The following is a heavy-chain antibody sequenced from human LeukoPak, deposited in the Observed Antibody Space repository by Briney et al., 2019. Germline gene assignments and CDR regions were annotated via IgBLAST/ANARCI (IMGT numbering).Heavy chain of an antibody. V-gene: IGHV1-69*05. CDR3: ARAGLPKAGYYYYMDV. CDR2: IIPIFSTT. CDR1: GGTFSNYV. Sequence: EASVKVSCKASGGTFSNYVLSWVRQAPGQGLEWMGTIIPIFSTTDYPQRFQGRVTITTDESTSTAYMELSSLRSEDTAVYYCARAGLPKAGYYYYMDVWGKGTTVTVSS. J-gene: IGHJ6*03. D-gene: IGHD2-15*01.